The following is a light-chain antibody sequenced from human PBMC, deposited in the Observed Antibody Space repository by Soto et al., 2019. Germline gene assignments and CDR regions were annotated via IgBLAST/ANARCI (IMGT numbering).Light chain of an antibody. J-gene: IGKJ2*01. CDR3: QQYGSSPYT. CDR1: QSVTSSY. Sequence: EIVLTQSPGTLSLSPGERATLSCRASQSVTSSYLAWYQHKRGQAPRLLIYGASSRATGLPDRFSGSGSGPDFTLTISSLEPEDFAVYYCQQYGSSPYTFGQGTKLEIK. V-gene: IGKV3-20*01. CDR2: GAS.